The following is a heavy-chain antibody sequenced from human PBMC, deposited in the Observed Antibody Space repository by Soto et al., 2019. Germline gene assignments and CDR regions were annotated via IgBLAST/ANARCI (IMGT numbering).Heavy chain of an antibody. Sequence: SVKVSCKASGGTFSSYTISWVRQAPGQGLERMGRTIPILGIANYAQKFQGRVTITADKSTSTAYMELSSLRSEDTAVYYCARDDYGDYEAAFDIWGQGTMVTVSS. V-gene: IGHV1-69*04. D-gene: IGHD4-17*01. J-gene: IGHJ3*02. CDR1: GGTFSSYT. CDR3: ARDDYGDYEAAFDI. CDR2: TIPILGIA.